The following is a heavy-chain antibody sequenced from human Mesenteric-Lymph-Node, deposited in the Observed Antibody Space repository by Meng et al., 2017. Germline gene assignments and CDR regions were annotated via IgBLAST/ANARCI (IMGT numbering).Heavy chain of an antibody. Sequence: ASVKVSCKASGYTFTGYYMHWVRQAPGQGLEWMGWINPNSGGTNYAQKFQGRVTMTRDTSISTAYMELSRLRSDDTAVYYCARDPSPVGDGYSASVDYWGQGTLVTVSS. CDR3: ARDPSPVGDGYSASVDY. CDR1: GYTFTGYY. J-gene: IGHJ4*02. CDR2: INPNSGGT. D-gene: IGHD2-21*02. V-gene: IGHV1-2*02.